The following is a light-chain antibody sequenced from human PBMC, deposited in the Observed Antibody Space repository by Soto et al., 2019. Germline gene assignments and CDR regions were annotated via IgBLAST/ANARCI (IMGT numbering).Light chain of an antibody. CDR3: QQRDNWRYS. Sequence: EIVLTQSPATLSLSPGERATLSCRASQSVTNYLAWYQQKPGQAPRLLIYGASNRATDVPTRFSGSGSGTDFTLTINCLEPEDFTVYYCQQRDNWRYSFGQGTKLEIK. V-gene: IGKV3-11*01. CDR2: GAS. J-gene: IGKJ2*01. CDR1: QSVTNY.